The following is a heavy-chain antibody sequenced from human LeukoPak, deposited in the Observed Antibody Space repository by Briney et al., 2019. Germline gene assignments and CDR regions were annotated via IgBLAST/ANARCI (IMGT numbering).Heavy chain of an antibody. Sequence: PSETLSLTCTVSGGSISSGDYYWSWIRQPPGKGLEWIGYIYYSGSTYYNPSLKSRVTILVDTSKNQFSLKLSSVTAADTAVYYCARVGSGNGAFDIWGQGTMVTVSS. CDR1: GGSISSGDYY. CDR3: ARVGSGNGAFDI. D-gene: IGHD1-26*01. CDR2: IYYSGST. V-gene: IGHV4-30-4*01. J-gene: IGHJ3*02.